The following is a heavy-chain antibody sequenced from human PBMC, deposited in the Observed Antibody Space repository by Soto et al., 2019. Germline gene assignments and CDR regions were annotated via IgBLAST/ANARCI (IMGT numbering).Heavy chain of an antibody. V-gene: IGHV1-69*13. CDR3: ARRFIKDNGGKHDSFDI. D-gene: IGHD4-17*01. CDR2: VIPIFGTT. CDR1: GGTFRNYA. Sequence: SGNVSSKASGGTFRNYAFSWVRQAPVQGLEWMGEVIPIFGTTPYAQKFQGRVTITADESTNTAYMELSSLRSEDTAVYYCARRFIKDNGGKHDSFDIWGQGTMVTVSS. J-gene: IGHJ3*02.